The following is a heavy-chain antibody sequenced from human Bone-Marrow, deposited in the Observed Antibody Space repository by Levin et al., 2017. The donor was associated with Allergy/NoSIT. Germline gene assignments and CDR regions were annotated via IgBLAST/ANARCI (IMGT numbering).Heavy chain of an antibody. CDR1: GYAFSNYY. J-gene: IGHJ3*02. CDR3: ARDQGSSGWSAFDI. Sequence: ASVKVSCKASGYAFSNYYMHWVRQAPGQGLAWMGVINPSGGSRSYAQKFQGRVTMTRDTSTSTVYMELSSLRSEDTAVYYCARDQGSSGWSAFDIWGQGTMVTVSS. D-gene: IGHD6-19*01. CDR2: INPSGGSR. V-gene: IGHV1-46*01.